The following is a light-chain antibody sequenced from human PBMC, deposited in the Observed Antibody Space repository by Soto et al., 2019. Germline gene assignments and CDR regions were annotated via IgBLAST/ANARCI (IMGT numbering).Light chain of an antibody. V-gene: IGLV2-8*01. J-gene: IGLJ2*01. CDR2: DVS. CDR3: SSYAGSPVV. CDR1: SSDVGGYNY. Sequence: QSALTQPPSASGSPGQSVTISCTGTSSDVGGYNYVSWYQQHPGKAPKLMINDVSTRPSGVPDRFSGSKSGNTAALTVSGLQAEDEADYYCSSYAGSPVVVGGGTKLTVL.